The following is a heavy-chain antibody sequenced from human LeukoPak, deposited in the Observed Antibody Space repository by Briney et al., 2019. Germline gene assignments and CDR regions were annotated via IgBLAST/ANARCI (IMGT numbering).Heavy chain of an antibody. J-gene: IGHJ5*02. Sequence: SETLSLTCTVSGGSISSYYWSWIRQPPGKGLEWIGYIYYSGSTNYNPSLRSRVTISVDTSKNQFSLKLSSVTAAGTAVYYCARGGSGSFNWFDPWGQGTLVTVSS. CDR2: IYYSGST. V-gene: IGHV4-59*01. CDR3: ARGGSGSFNWFDP. CDR1: GGSISSYY. D-gene: IGHD1-26*01.